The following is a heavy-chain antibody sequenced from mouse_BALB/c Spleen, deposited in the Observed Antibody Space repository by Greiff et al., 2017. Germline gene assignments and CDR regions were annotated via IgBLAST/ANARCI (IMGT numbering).Heavy chain of an antibody. V-gene: IGHV1-77*01. D-gene: IGHD2-14*01. Sequence: VQLQQSGAELARPGASVKLSCKASGYTFTDYYINWVKQRTGQGLEWIGEIYPGSGNTYYNEKFKGKATLTADKSSSTAYMQLSSLTSEDSAVYFCARGYRCDADQAWFAYWGQGTLVTVSA. CDR2: IYPGSGNT. J-gene: IGHJ3*01. CDR1: GYTFTDYY. CDR3: ARGYRCDADQAWFAY.